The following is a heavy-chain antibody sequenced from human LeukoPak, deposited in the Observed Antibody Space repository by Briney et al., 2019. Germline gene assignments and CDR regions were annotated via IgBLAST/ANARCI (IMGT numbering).Heavy chain of an antibody. Sequence: SVKVSCKASGGTFSSYAISWVRQAPGQGLEWMGGIIPIFGTANYAQKFQGRVTITTDESTSTAYMELSSLRSEDTAVYYFARASYYYDSSGYYFNWFDPWGQGTLVTVSS. CDR2: IIPIFGTA. V-gene: IGHV1-69*05. CDR1: GGTFSSYA. CDR3: ARASYYYDSSGYYFNWFDP. D-gene: IGHD3-22*01. J-gene: IGHJ5*02.